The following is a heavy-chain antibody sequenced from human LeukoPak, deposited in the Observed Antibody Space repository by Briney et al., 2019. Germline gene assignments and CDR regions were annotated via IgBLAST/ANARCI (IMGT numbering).Heavy chain of an antibody. V-gene: IGHV3-11*04. J-gene: IGHJ5*02. Sequence: GGSLRLSCEASGFTVNDYMSWIRQAPGKGLEWVSYISPSGSTIYYGDSVKGRFTISRDNAKNSLFLQMNSLRAEDTAVYYCARGLTIKHWFDPWGQGTLVTVSS. CDR3: ARGLTIKHWFDP. CDR2: ISPSGSTI. D-gene: IGHD3-10*01. CDR1: GFTVNDY.